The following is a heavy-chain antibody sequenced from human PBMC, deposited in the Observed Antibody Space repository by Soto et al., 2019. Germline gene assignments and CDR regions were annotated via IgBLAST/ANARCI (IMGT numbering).Heavy chain of an antibody. J-gene: IGHJ4*02. CDR1: GGSITTSGYA. CDR2: IYHSGGT. D-gene: IGHD4-17*01. V-gene: IGHV4-30-2*01. Sequence: PSETLSLTCAVSGGSITTSGYAWSWIRQPPGRGLEWLGYIYHSGGTYYNPSLKSRATISLDRSKNHFSLSLTSVTAADTAVYYCARGGDYNDYARLFYWGQGTLVTVSS. CDR3: ARGGDYNDYARLFY.